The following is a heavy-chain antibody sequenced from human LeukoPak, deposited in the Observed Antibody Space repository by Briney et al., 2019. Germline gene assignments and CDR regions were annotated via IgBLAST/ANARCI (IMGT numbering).Heavy chain of an antibody. CDR2: ITTSGGST. Sequence: GGSLILSCAASGFTFSSYDMSWVRQAPGKGLEWVSSITTSGGSTFYADSVMGRLTISRDNSRNTLYLQMNSLSAEDTAIYYCAKRGNPTVGHHYLDVWGKGTTVSVSS. J-gene: IGHJ6*03. D-gene: IGHD1-1*01. CDR3: AKRGNPTVGHHYLDV. V-gene: IGHV3-23*01. CDR1: GFTFSSYD.